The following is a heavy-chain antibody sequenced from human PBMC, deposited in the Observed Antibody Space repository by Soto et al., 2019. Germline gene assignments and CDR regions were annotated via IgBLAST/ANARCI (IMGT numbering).Heavy chain of an antibody. V-gene: IGHV4-39*01. D-gene: IGHD3-3*01. J-gene: IGHJ5*02. CDR1: GGSISSSSYY. CDR2: IYYSGST. Sequence: ASETLSLTCTVSGGSISSSSYYWGWIRQPPWKGLEWIGSIYYSGSTYYNPSLKSRVTISVDTSKNQFSLKLSSVTAADTAVYYCARPFTTTYYDFWSGKGSWFDPWGQGXLVTVSS. CDR3: ARPFTTTYYDFWSGKGSWFDP.